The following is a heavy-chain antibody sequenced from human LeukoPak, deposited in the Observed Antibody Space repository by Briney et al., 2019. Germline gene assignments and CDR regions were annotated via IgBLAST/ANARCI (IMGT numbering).Heavy chain of an antibody. J-gene: IGHJ3*02. Sequence: GGSLRLSCTASGFTFSSYWMHWVRQAPGKGLVWVSRINSDGSSTTYADSVEGRFTISRDNAKNTLYLQMNSLRAEDTAVYHCARDGYNLDTFDIWGQGTMVTVSS. CDR2: INSDGSST. D-gene: IGHD5-24*01. CDR1: GFTFSSYW. CDR3: ARDGYNLDTFDI. V-gene: IGHV3-74*01.